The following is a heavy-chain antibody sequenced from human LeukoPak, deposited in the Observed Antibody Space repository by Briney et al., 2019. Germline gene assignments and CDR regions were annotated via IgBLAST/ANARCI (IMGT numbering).Heavy chain of an antibody. D-gene: IGHD3-10*01. CDR1: GFTFSSYW. CDR2: INHNGNVN. J-gene: IGHJ4*02. V-gene: IGHV3-7*01. Sequence: GGSLRLSCAASGFTFSSYWMNWARQAPGKGLEWVASINHNGNVNYYVDSVKGRFTISRDDAKNSLYLQMNSLRAEDTAVYYCASDPMVRGVYDYWGQGTLVTVSS. CDR3: ASDPMVRGVYDY.